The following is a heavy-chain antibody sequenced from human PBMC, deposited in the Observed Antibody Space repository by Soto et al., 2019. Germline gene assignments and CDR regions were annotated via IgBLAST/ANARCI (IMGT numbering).Heavy chain of an antibody. Sequence: QLVESGGGVVQPGRSLRLSWAASGFPFRSYPMHWVRQAPGKGLEWVAVIWFDGNNKYYADSVKGRFTISRDNSKITLYLQMNSLRAEDTAVYYCARESIAVAGSPYYYYGMDVWGQGTTVTVSS. V-gene: IGHV3-33*01. D-gene: IGHD6-19*01. CDR3: ARESIAVAGSPYYYYGMDV. CDR1: GFPFRSYP. J-gene: IGHJ6*02. CDR2: IWFDGNNK.